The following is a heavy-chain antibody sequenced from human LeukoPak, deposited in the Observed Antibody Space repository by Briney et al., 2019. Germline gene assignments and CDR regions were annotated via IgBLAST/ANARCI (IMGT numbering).Heavy chain of an antibody. Sequence: GRSLRLSCAASGFTFSSYAMHWVRQAPGKGLEWVALISYDGSDKYYADCVKGRFNISRDNSKNRLYLQMNSLRAEDTAVYYCARDSWECRGGSCYPYNWFDPWGQGTLVTVSS. CDR1: GFTFSSYA. V-gene: IGHV3-30*01. J-gene: IGHJ5*02. D-gene: IGHD2-15*01. CDR2: ISYDGSDK. CDR3: ARDSWECRGGSCYPYNWFDP.